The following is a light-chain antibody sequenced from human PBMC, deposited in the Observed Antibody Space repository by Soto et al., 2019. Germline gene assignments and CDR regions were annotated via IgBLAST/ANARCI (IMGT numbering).Light chain of an antibody. V-gene: IGKV4-1*01. CDR3: HQYYSIPYS. CDR2: WST. CDR1: QSLFFRSKNKDY. Sequence: DIVMTQSPDSLAVSLGERATINCKSSQSLFFRSKNKDYLAWYQHKPGQPPKLLFYWSTTRESGVPDRFSSSGSGTDFTLTISSLQAEDVAVYYCHQYYSIPYSFGQGTKLEIK. J-gene: IGKJ2*03.